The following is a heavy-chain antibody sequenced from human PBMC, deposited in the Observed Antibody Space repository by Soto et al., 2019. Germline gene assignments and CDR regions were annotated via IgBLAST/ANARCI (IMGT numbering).Heavy chain of an antibody. J-gene: IGHJ5*01. V-gene: IGHV1-18*04. Sequence: ASMKVSCKASGYTSADFGISCVRQAPGQGLEWMGWVSGNNGASNPAPKVQGRITMTLDTSTGVSYMALRSLRSDDTAIYYCVRDQKYFRVNGNWFDSWGQGTLVTVSS. CDR2: VSGNNGAS. CDR3: VRDQKYFRVNGNWFDS. CDR1: GYTSADFG. D-gene: IGHD2-2*01.